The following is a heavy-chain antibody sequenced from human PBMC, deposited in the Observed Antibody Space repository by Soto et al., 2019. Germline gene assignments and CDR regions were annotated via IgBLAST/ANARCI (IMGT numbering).Heavy chain of an antibody. D-gene: IGHD2-15*01. CDR3: AKIKLYYYEY. CDR2: ISGSGDST. Sequence: GGSLRLSCAASGFTFSTYAMNWVRQAPGKGLEWVSGISGSGDSTYYADSVKGRFTVSRDNSKNTLYLQMNSLRAEDTAVYYCAKIKLYYYEYWGQGTLVTVSS. V-gene: IGHV3-23*01. J-gene: IGHJ4*02. CDR1: GFTFSTYA.